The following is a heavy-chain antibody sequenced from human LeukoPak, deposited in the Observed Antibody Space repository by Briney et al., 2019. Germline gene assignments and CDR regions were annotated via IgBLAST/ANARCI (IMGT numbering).Heavy chain of an antibody. CDR1: GGSFSGYY. D-gene: IGHD6-13*01. V-gene: IGHV4-34*01. CDR3: ARNIAAAGTGLDY. Sequence: SETLSLTCAVYGGSFSGYYWSWIRQPPGKGLEWIGEINHSGSTNYNPSLKSRVTISVDTSKNQFSLKLSSVTAADTAVYYCARNIAAAGTGLDYWGQGTLVTVSS. CDR2: INHSGST. J-gene: IGHJ4*02.